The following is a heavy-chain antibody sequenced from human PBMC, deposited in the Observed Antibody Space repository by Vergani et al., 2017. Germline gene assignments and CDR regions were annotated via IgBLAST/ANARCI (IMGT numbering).Heavy chain of an antibody. CDR2: ISGSGVSA. CDR3: AKQYFVSGNYLFDY. J-gene: IGHJ4*02. CDR1: EFTFSNYA. Sequence: EVQLLESGGGLVQPGGSLRLTCAASEFTFSNYAMNLVRQAPGKGLEWVSGISGSGVSAYYTDSVKGRFTISRDNSKNMLFLQMNNLRTEDTAIYYCAKQYFVSGNYLFDYWGQGTLVTVSS. D-gene: IGHD3-10*01. V-gene: IGHV3-23*01.